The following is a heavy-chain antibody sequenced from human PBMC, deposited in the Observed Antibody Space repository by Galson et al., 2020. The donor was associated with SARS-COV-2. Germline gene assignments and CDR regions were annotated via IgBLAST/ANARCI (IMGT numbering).Heavy chain of an antibody. Sequence: GESLKISCAASGFTFSSYAMSLVRQAPGKGLEWVSAISGSGGSTYYADSVKGRFTISRDNSKNTLYLQMNSLRAEDTAVYYCAKWGGLNYGDIWGQGTMVTVSS. CDR2: ISGSGGST. J-gene: IGHJ3*02. CDR1: GFTFSSYA. CDR3: AKWGGLNYGDI. D-gene: IGHD3-16*01. V-gene: IGHV3-23*01.